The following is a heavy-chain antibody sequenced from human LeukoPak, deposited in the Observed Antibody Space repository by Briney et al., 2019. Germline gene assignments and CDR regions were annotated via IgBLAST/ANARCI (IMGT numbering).Heavy chain of an antibody. V-gene: IGHV4-59*01. CDR1: GGSISGFY. CDR3: ARASKRGYCSSTSCSNRGWFDP. D-gene: IGHD2-2*01. Sequence: SETLSLTCTVSGGSISGFYWSWIRQPPGKGLEWIGYIYYSGSTNYNPSLKSRVTISVDTSKNQFSLKLSSVTAADTAVYYCARASKRGYCSSTSCSNRGWFDPWGQGTLVTVSS. J-gene: IGHJ5*02. CDR2: IYYSGST.